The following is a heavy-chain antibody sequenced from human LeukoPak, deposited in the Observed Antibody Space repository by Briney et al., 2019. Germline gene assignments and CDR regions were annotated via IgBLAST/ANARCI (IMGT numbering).Heavy chain of an antibody. CDR3: ARALGGFGSGAFDI. J-gene: IGHJ3*02. Sequence: GGSLRLSCEASGFTFSSYWMSWVRQAPGKGLEWVANIKTDGSEKYYVDSVKGRFTISRDNSKNTLYLQMNSLRAEDTAVYYCARALGGFGSGAFDIWGQGTMVTVSS. CDR1: GFTFSSYW. CDR2: IKTDGSEK. D-gene: IGHD3-10*01. V-gene: IGHV3-7*01.